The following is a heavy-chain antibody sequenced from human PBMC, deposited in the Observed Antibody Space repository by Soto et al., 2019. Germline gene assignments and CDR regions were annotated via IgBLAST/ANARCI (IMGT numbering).Heavy chain of an antibody. CDR2: IWYDGSNK. CDR3: ARDDHVSWSYYRGVDY. CDR1: GFPFSSYG. J-gene: IGHJ4*02. Sequence: GSLRLSCAASGFPFSSYGMHCVRQAPGKGLEWVAIIWYDGSNKYYADSVKGRFTLSRDNSKNTLYLQMNSLRAEDTAVYYCARDDHVSWSYYRGVDYWGQGTLVTVS. V-gene: IGHV3-33*01. D-gene: IGHD3-10*01.